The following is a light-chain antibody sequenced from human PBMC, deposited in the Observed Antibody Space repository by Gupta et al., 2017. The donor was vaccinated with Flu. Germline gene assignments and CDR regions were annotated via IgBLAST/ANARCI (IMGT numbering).Light chain of an antibody. CDR3: VLYMGSGTSWV. V-gene: IGLV8-61*01. CDR2: STN. CDR1: SGSVSTSYY. Sequence: VTLTCGLSSGSVSTSYYPSWYQQTPGQAPRTLIYSTNTRSSGVPDRFSGSILGNKAALTITGAQADDESDYYCVLYMGSGTSWVFGGGTKLTVL. J-gene: IGLJ3*02.